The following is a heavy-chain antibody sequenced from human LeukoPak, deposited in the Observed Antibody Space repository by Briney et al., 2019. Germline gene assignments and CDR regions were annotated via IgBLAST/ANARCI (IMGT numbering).Heavy chain of an antibody. V-gene: IGHV3-30*02. CDR2: IRYDGSNK. D-gene: IGHD3-22*01. Sequence: GGSLRLSCAASGFTFSSYGMHWVRQAPGKGLEWVAFIRYDGSNKYYADSVKGRFTISRDNSKNTLYLQMNSLRAEDTAIYYCAKGFNYYDSISFLDYWGQGTLVTVSS. CDR1: GFTFSSYG. J-gene: IGHJ4*02. CDR3: AKGFNYYDSISFLDY.